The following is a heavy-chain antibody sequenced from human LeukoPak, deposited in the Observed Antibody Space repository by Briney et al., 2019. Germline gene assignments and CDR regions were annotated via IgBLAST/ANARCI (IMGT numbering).Heavy chain of an antibody. CDR1: GYTFSGYY. J-gene: IGHJ4*02. CDR2: MNPNSGAT. CDR3: ARSGITTIPNFDY. Sequence: ASGKVSCKASGYTFSGYYIHWVRQAPGQGLEWMGWMNPNSGATNNAQKFQGRVTLSRDTSISTAYMELSKLRSDDTAVYYCARSGITTIPNFDYWGQGTLVTVSS. D-gene: IGHD5-12*01. V-gene: IGHV1-2*02.